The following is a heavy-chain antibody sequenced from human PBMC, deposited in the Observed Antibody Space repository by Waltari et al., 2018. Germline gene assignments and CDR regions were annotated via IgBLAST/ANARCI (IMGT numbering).Heavy chain of an antibody. CDR1: GYTFTSYD. Sequence: QVQLVQSGAEVKKPGASVKVSCKASGYTFTSYDINWVRQATGQGLEWMGWRNLNSGNTGYAQKFQGRVTMTRNTSISTAYMELSSLRSEDTAVYYCARISGYYDILTGSRGYGWFDPWGQGTLVTVSS. J-gene: IGHJ5*02. D-gene: IGHD3-9*01. CDR3: ARISGYYDILTGSRGYGWFDP. V-gene: IGHV1-8*02. CDR2: RNLNSGNT.